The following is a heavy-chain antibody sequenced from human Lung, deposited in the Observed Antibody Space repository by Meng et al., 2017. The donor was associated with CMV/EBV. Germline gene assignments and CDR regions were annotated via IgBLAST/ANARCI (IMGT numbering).Heavy chain of an antibody. D-gene: IGHD1-1*01. CDR2: VQPDGVTK. CDR3: ANAWNYGMVA. Sequence: GGSLRLSCAASGFGFRNYGMHWVRQAPGKGLEWVASVQPDGVTKENGNSVKGRFTISRDNSRNTVSLQVNGLRGDDSAVYFCANAWNYGMVAWGQGTTVTVSS. J-gene: IGHJ6*02. V-gene: IGHV3-30*02. CDR1: GFGFRNYG.